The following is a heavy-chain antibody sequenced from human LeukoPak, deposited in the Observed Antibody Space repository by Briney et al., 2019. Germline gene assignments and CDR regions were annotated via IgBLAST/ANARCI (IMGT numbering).Heavy chain of an antibody. J-gene: IGHJ6*02. D-gene: IGHD3-3*01. CDR3: ARDGKRVTTQFYYYGIDL. V-gene: IGHV3-20*01. CDR1: GFSFDDYG. CDR2: ITWNGGST. Sequence: GGSLRLSCTAAGFSFDDYGMSWVRQIPGKGLEWVAGITWNGGSTDYAVSVRGRFTISRDNAKKSVYLQMNSLRVEDAALYHCARDGKRVTTQFYYYGIDLWGQGTTVTVSS.